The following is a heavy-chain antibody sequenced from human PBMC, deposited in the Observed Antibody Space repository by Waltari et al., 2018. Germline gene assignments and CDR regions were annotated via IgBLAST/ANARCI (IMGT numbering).Heavy chain of an antibody. CDR3: ARSRGVATIYDY. J-gene: IGHJ4*02. V-gene: IGHV4-39*07. D-gene: IGHD5-12*01. CDR2: IYYSGST. CDR1: GGSISSSSYY. Sequence: QLQLQESGPGLVKPSETLSLTCTVSGGSISSSSYYWGWIRQPPGKGLEWIGSIYYSGSTYYNPSLKSRVTISVDTSKNQFSLKLSSVTAADTAVYYCARSRGVATIYDYWGQGTLVTVSS.